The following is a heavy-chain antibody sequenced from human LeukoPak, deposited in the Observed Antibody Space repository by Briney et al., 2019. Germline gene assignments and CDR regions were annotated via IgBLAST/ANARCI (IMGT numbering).Heavy chain of an antibody. CDR3: AKDMRFLEWLSDY. CDR1: GFTFSSYA. CDR2: MSYDGSNK. J-gene: IGHJ4*02. D-gene: IGHD3-3*01. V-gene: IGHV3-30-3*01. Sequence: PGRSLRLSCAASGFTFSSYAMHWVRQAPGKGLEWVAVMSYDGSNKYYADSVKGRFTISRDNSKNTLYLQMNSLRAEDTAVYYCAKDMRFLEWLSDYWGQGTLVTVSS.